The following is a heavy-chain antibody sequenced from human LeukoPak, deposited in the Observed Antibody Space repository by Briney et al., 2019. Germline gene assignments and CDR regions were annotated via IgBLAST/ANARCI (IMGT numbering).Heavy chain of an antibody. CDR1: GFTFSSYS. CDR2: ISTSSSYI. J-gene: IGHJ3*02. Sequence: GGSLRLSCAASGFTFSSYSMNWVRQAPGKGLGWVSFISTSSSYIYYADSVKGRFTISRDNARNSLYLQMNSLRAEDTAVYYCARDPGTTQTLHDAFDIWGQGTMVTVSS. D-gene: IGHD1-7*01. V-gene: IGHV3-21*01. CDR3: ARDPGTTQTLHDAFDI.